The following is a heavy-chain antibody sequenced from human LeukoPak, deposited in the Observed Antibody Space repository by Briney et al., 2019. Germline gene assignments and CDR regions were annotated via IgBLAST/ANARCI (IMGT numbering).Heavy chain of an antibody. J-gene: IGHJ5*02. CDR3: ARGQGATVPQVGKNWFDP. CDR1: IDTFSNYH. Sequence: SETLSLTCAVYIDTFSNYHWNWLRQTPAKGLEWIVEVNESARTNISPSLGRRVIFTVVTSKNHFSLKLISVTVADTAVDYCARGQGATVPQVGKNWFDPWGQGTRVTVSS. V-gene: IGHV4-34*01. D-gene: IGHD1-26*01. CDR2: VNESART.